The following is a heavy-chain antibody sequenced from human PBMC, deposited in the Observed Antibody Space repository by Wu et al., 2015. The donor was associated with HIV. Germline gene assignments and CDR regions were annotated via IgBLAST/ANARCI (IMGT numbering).Heavy chain of an antibody. D-gene: IGHD6-19*01. CDR1: GYTFTSYY. Sequence: QVQLVQSGAEVKKPGASVKVSCKASGYTFTSYYMHWVRQAPGQGLEWMGIINPSGGSTSYAQKFQGRVTMTRDTSTSTVYMELRSLRSDDTAVYYCAREKGSYSSGWYIDYWGQGTLVTVSS. CDR3: AREKGSYSSGWYIDY. J-gene: IGHJ4*02. V-gene: IGHV1-46*01. CDR2: INPSGGST.